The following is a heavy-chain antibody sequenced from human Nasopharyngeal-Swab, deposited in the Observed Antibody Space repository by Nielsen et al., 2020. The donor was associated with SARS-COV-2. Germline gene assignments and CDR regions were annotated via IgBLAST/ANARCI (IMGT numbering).Heavy chain of an antibody. CDR2: ISGSGGST. J-gene: IGHJ6*02. Sequence: GESLKISGAASGFTFSSYAMSWGRQAPGKGLEWVSAISGSGGSTYYADSVKGGFTISRVNSKNTLYRQMNSLRAEATAVYYCAREGYNWNSGSPYGMDVWGQGTTVTVSS. CDR1: GFTFSSYA. D-gene: IGHD1-7*01. CDR3: AREGYNWNSGSPYGMDV. V-gene: IGHV3-23*01.